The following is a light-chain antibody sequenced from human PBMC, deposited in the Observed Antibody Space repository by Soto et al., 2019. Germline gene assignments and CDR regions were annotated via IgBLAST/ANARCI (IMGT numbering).Light chain of an antibody. CDR2: DAS. Sequence: DIQMTQSPSTVSAYVGDSVTITCLASQSITTWLAWYQRKPGKAPKLLIYDASTLESGVPSTFDGSGFGTEFTLTISSLQPDDFATYYCQEYSDSSWTFGQGTKVDIK. CDR1: QSITTW. V-gene: IGKV1-5*01. CDR3: QEYSDSSWT. J-gene: IGKJ1*01.